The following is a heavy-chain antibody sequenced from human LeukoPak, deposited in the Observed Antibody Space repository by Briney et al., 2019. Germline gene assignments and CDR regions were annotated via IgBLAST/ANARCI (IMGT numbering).Heavy chain of an antibody. J-gene: IGHJ6*02. Sequence: GGALRLSCAASGFTFSSYEMNWVRQAPGKGLEWASYISSSGSTIYYADSVKGRFTISRDNAKNSLYLQMNSLRAEDTAVYYCTAARWDYYYGMDVWGQGTTVTVSS. CDR1: GFTFSSYE. CDR2: ISSSGSTI. CDR3: TAARWDYYYGMDV. V-gene: IGHV3-48*03. D-gene: IGHD6-6*01.